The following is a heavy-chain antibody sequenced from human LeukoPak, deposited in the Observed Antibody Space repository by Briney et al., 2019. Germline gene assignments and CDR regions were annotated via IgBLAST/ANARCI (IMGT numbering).Heavy chain of an antibody. Sequence: GGSLRLSCAASGFTFRSHAMHWVRQAPGKGLEWVAFISWDGTKKSYGDSVKGRFTISRDNLKNTLYLRLDSLRVEDTAVYYCSRNPEMQYWFDPWGQGSLVSVSS. CDR3: SRNPEMQYWFDP. CDR1: GFTFRSHA. V-gene: IGHV3-30-3*01. CDR2: ISWDGTKK. J-gene: IGHJ5*02.